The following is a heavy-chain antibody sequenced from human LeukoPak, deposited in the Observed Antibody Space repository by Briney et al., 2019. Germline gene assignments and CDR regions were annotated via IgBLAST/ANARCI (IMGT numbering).Heavy chain of an antibody. D-gene: IGHD6-6*01. J-gene: IGHJ4*02. Sequence: GGSLRLSCAASGLTFSSHWMHWVRQAPGKGLVWVSRISPTGSTTSYADSVKGRFTVSRDNAKNTLYLQVNNLRAEDTAVYYCARGPNSNWSGLDFWGQGTLLTVSS. CDR1: GLTFSSHW. CDR3: ARGPNSNWSGLDF. CDR2: ISPTGSTT. V-gene: IGHV3-74*01.